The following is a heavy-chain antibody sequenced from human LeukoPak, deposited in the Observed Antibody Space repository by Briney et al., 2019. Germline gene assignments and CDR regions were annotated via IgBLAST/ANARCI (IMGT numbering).Heavy chain of an antibody. J-gene: IGHJ4*02. D-gene: IGHD5-18*01. V-gene: IGHV1-69*04. Sequence: ASVKVFCKASGGTFSSYAISWVRQAPGQGLEWMGRIIPILGIANYAQKFLGRVTITADKSTSTAYMELSSLRSEDTAVYYCAGSYSYGIQTPFDYWGQGTLVTVSS. CDR3: AGSYSYGIQTPFDY. CDR2: IIPILGIA. CDR1: GGTFSSYA.